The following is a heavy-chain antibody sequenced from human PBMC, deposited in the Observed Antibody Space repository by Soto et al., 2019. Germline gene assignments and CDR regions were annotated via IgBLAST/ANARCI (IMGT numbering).Heavy chain of an antibody. CDR2: TYYRFRWYS. CDR3: ANSGEDSEYDYYGMDF. J-gene: IGHJ6*02. V-gene: IGHV6-1*01. D-gene: IGHD4-17*01. Sequence: QTLSLTCVISGDRVSSSSVAWNWVRQSPSRGLEWLGRTYYRFRWYSDFAAPARGRIVINADTSKNQSSLQLNSVTPEVTAVYFCANSGEDSEYDYYGMDFWGQGTTVTVSS. CDR1: GDRVSSSSVA.